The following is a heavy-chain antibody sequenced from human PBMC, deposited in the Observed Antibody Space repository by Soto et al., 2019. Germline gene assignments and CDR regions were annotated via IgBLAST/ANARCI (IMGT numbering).Heavy chain of an antibody. J-gene: IGHJ6*02. CDR3: AKERCSGGSCYRYYYYYYGMDV. D-gene: IGHD2-15*01. CDR2: ISYDGSNK. V-gene: IGHV3-30*18. Sequence: QVQLVESGGGVVQPGRSLRLSCAASGFTFSSYGMHWVRQAPGKGLEWVAVISYDGSNKYYADSVKGRFTISRDNSKNTLYLQMNSLRAEDTAVYYCAKERCSGGSCYRYYYYYYGMDVWGQGTTVTVSS. CDR1: GFTFSSYG.